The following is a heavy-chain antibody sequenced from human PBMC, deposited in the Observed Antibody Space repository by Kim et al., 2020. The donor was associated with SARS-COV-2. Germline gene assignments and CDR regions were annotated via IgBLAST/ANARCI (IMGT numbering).Heavy chain of an antibody. CDR2: INSKTDGGTT. J-gene: IGHJ6*02. D-gene: IGHD6-13*01. Sequence: GGSLRLSCAASGFTFSNAWMSWVRQAPGKGLEWGGRINSKTDGGTTDYAAPVKGRFTISRDDSKNTLYLQRNSLKTEDTAVYYCTTDLSAYTYSSSWYPYYYGMDVWGQGTTVTVSS. CDR1: GFTFSNAW. V-gene: IGHV3-15*01. CDR3: TTDLSAYTYSSSWYPYYYGMDV.